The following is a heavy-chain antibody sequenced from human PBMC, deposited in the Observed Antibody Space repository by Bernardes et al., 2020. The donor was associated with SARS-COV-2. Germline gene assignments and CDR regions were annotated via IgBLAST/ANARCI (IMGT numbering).Heavy chain of an antibody. D-gene: IGHD4-17*01. CDR2: IIPIFGTT. V-gene: IGHV1-69*13. CDR1: GGTFSGYA. J-gene: IGHJ3*02. Sequence: SVKVSCKASGGTFSGYAISWVRQAPGQGLEWMGRIIPIFGTTDYAQKFQGRVTITADDSSSTAYMEMSGLRSEDTAVYYCARAMTMATTVYAFDIWGQGTMVSVSS. CDR3: ARAMTMATTVYAFDI.